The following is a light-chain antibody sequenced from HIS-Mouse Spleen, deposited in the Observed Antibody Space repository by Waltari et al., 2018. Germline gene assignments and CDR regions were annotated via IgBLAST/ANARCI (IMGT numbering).Light chain of an antibody. V-gene: IGLV3-21*03. CDR3: QVWDSSSDHYV. CDR1: HIGRTS. Sequence: SYVLTQPPSVSVAPGKTASITCGGNHIGRTSEHWYQQKPGQAPVLVVHDDSDRPSGIPERFSGSNSGNTATLTISRVEAGDEADYYCQVWDSSSDHYVFGTGTKVTVL. CDR2: DDS. J-gene: IGLJ1*01.